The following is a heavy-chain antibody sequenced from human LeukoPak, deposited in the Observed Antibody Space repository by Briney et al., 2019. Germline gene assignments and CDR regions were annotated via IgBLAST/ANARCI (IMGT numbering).Heavy chain of an antibody. J-gene: IGHJ4*02. D-gene: IGHD3-10*01. CDR2: TNPNSGGT. CDR3: ATWAAMVRGVISDY. V-gene: IGHV1-2*06. Sequence: GASVKVSCKASGYTFTGYYMHWVRQAPGQGLEWMGRTNPNSGGTNYAQKFQGRVTMTRDTSISTAYMELSRLRSDDTAVYYCATWAAMVRGVISDYWGQGTLVTVSS. CDR1: GYTFTGYY.